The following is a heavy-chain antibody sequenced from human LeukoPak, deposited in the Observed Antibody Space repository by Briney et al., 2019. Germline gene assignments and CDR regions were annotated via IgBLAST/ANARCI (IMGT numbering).Heavy chain of an antibody. D-gene: IGHD3-10*01. CDR2: INHSGST. CDR3: ARGKLNYYGSGSYYYPEYYFDY. Sequence: PSETLSLTCAVYGGSFSGYYWSWIRQPPGKGLEWIGEINHSGSTNYNPSLKSRVTISVDTSKNQFSLKLSSVTAADTAVYYCARGKLNYYGSGSYYYPEYYFDYWGQGTLVTVSS. J-gene: IGHJ4*02. V-gene: IGHV4-34*01. CDR1: GGSFSGYY.